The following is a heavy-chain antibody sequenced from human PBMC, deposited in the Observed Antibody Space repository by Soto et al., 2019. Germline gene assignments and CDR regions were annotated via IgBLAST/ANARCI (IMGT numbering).Heavy chain of an antibody. J-gene: IGHJ5*02. Sequence: PSETLSLTCAVSGYSISSGYYWGWIRQPPGKGLEWIGTIYHNGSTYYNPSLKSRVTISVDTSKNQFSLKLSSVTAPDTAVYFCARESRYCTSTSCRHRNDWFDPWGQGTLVTVSS. CDR1: GYSISSGYY. CDR2: IYHNGST. D-gene: IGHD2-2*01. V-gene: IGHV4-38-2*02. CDR3: ARESRYCTSTSCRHRNDWFDP.